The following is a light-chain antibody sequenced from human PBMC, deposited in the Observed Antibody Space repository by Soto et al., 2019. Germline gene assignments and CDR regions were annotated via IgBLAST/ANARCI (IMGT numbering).Light chain of an antibody. CDR2: KAS. V-gene: IGKV1-5*03. Sequence: DIQMTQSPSTLSASVGDRVTITCRASQSISSWLAWYQQKPGKAPNLLIYKASNLESGVPSRFSGSGSGTAFTLTISSLQSDDFATYYCQQYNSYSPWTFGQGTKVEF. J-gene: IGKJ1*01. CDR1: QSISSW. CDR3: QQYNSYSPWT.